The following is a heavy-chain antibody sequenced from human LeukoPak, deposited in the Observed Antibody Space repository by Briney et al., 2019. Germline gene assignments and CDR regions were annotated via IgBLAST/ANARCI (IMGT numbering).Heavy chain of an antibody. CDR2: IYSGGST. J-gene: IGHJ4*02. CDR1: GFIVSSNY. Sequence: PGGSLRLSCAASGFIVSSNYMSWVRQAPGKGLEWVSVIYSGGSTYHADSVKGRFTISRDNSKNTLYLQMNSLRAEDTAVYYCAGEKRYFDKYYFDYWGQGTLVTVSS. D-gene: IGHD3-9*01. V-gene: IGHV3-53*01. CDR3: AGEKRYFDKYYFDY.